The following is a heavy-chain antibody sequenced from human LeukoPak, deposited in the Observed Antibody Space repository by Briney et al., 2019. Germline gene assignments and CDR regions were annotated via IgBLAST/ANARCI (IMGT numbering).Heavy chain of an antibody. J-gene: IGHJ3*02. CDR3: ARDFEMVRGVFDI. D-gene: IGHD3-10*01. CDR2: IYTSGST. CDR1: GGSISSGSYY. Sequence: PSETLSLTCTVSGGSISSGSYYWSWIRQPAGKGLEWIGRIYTSGSTNYNPSLKSRVTISVDTSKNQFSLKLSSVTAADTAVYYCARDFEMVRGVFDIWGQGTMVTVSS. V-gene: IGHV4-61*02.